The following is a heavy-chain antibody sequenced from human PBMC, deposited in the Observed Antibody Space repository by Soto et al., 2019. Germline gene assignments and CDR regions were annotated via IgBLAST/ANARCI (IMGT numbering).Heavy chain of an antibody. D-gene: IGHD3-10*01. CDR2: ISGSSGGST. J-gene: IGHJ4*02. Sequence: EVQLLESGGTLVQPGGSLRLSCAASGFTFSTYAMNWVRQAPGKGLEWVSYISGSSGGSTYYADSVKGRFTISRDNSKNTLFLKMNSLRVEDTDVYYCAKVSRFQGGLRSLFWGQGSLVTVSS. V-gene: IGHV3-23*01. CDR3: AKVSRFQGGLRSLF. CDR1: GFTFSTYA.